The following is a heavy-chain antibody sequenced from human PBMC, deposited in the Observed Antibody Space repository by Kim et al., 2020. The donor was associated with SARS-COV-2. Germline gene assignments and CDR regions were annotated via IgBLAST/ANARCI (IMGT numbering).Heavy chain of an antibody. V-gene: IGHV4-59*08. D-gene: IGHD6-19*01. CDR3: ARQRSSDWTDYYFYGVDV. Sequence: LKSRVTISVDTSKNQFSLKLSSVTAADTDVYYCARQRSSDWTDYYFYGVDVWGQGTTVTVSS. J-gene: IGHJ6*02.